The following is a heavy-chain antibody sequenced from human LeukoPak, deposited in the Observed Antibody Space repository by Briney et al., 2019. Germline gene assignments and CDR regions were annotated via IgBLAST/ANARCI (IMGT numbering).Heavy chain of an antibody. V-gene: IGHV4-34*01. CDR3: ARGCCGSYGAKRTLFDY. CDR2: INHSGST. Sequence: GSLRLSCAASGFTFSSYWMTWVRQPPGKGLEWIGEINHSGSTNYNPSLKSRVTISVDTSKNQFSLKLSSVTAADTAVYYCARGCCGSYGAKRTLFDYWGQGTLVTVSS. CDR1: GFTFSSYW. D-gene: IGHD1-26*01. J-gene: IGHJ4*02.